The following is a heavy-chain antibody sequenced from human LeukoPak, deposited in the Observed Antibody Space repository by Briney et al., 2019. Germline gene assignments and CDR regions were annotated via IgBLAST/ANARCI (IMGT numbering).Heavy chain of an antibody. CDR1: GGSVRRGNYY. CDR3: ARDDGRGVVTPY. CDR2: IYTSGTT. Sequence: PSETLSLTCTVSGGSVRRGNYYWTWIRQPAGSGLEWIGRIYTSGTTDYNPSLRTRVTISVDTSKNQFSLNLISVTAADTAVYYCARDDGRGVVTPYWGQGTLVTVSS. J-gene: IGHJ4*02. D-gene: IGHD2-21*02. V-gene: IGHV4-61*02.